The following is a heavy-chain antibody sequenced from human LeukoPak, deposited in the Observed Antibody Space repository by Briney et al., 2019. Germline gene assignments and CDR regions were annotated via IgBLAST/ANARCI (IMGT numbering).Heavy chain of an antibody. CDR3: ERIGLTHRGDAFDI. CDR2: INSDGSST. Sequence: GGSLRLSCAASGFTFSSYWMHWVRQAPGRGLVWVSRINSDGSSTSYADSVKGRFTISRDNAKNTLCLQMNSLRAEDTAVYYCERIGLTHRGDAFDIWGQGTMVTVSS. CDR1: GFTFSSYW. D-gene: IGHD3-9*01. V-gene: IGHV3-74*01. J-gene: IGHJ3*02.